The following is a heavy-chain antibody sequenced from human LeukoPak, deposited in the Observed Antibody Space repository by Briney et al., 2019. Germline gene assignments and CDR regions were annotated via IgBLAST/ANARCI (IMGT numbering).Heavy chain of an antibody. Sequence: GGSLRLSCAASGFTFSSYGMHWVRQAPGKGLEWVAFIRYDGSNKDYADSVKGRFTISRDSSKNTMYLQMNSLRVEDTAVYYCAKDWRCSSTSCVYYYYMDVWGKGTTVTVSS. D-gene: IGHD2-2*01. CDR1: GFTFSSYG. V-gene: IGHV3-30*02. CDR2: IRYDGSNK. J-gene: IGHJ6*03. CDR3: AKDWRCSSTSCVYYYYMDV.